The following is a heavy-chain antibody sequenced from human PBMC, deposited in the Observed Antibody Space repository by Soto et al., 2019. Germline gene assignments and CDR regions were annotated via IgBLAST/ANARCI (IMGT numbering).Heavy chain of an antibody. V-gene: IGHV3-74*01. CDR1: GFDFSNSW. CDR3: AKDTAYAMDV. J-gene: IGHJ6*02. Sequence: EVQLVESGGGLVQPGGSLGLSCAASGFDFSNSWIHWVRQGPGKGLVWVSHINSDGSGTTYADSVKGRFTISRDNAKNTVYLQMNSLRADDTAVYYCAKDTAYAMDVWGQGTTVTVSS. CDR2: INSDGSGT. D-gene: IGHD2-15*01.